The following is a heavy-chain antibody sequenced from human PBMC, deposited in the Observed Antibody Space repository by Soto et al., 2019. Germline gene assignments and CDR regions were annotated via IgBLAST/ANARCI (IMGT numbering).Heavy chain of an antibody. J-gene: IGHJ5*02. V-gene: IGHV1-69*02. D-gene: IGHD1-1*01. CDR3: VGRMLEPPDA. CDR1: GGRLDSLT. Sequence: QVQLVQSGAEVREPGSSVRVSCKASGGRLDSLTISWVRHAPGQGLEWMGRIIPVVSMASSAEKFQDRMKIVADKSTNTIYMEVTNLRSEDTGMYYFVGRMLEPPDAWGQGNPIIVSS. CDR2: IIPVVSMA.